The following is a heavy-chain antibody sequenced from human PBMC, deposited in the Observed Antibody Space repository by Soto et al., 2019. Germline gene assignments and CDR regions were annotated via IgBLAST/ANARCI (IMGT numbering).Heavy chain of an antibody. CDR2: ISAYNGNT. V-gene: IGHV1-18*04. D-gene: IGHD3-10*01. CDR3: ATDDVRWVTMVRGKNCSDP. J-gene: IGHJ5*02. CDR1: GYTFTSYG. Sequence: GASVKVSCKASGYTFTSYGISWVRQAPGQGLEWMGWISAYNGNTNYAQKLQGRVTMTTDTSTSTAYMELRSLRSDDTAVYYCATDDVRWVTMVRGKNCSDPCGQATLVTVYS.